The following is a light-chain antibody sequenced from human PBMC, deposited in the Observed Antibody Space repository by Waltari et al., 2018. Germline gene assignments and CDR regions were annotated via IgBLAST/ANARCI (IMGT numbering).Light chain of an antibody. CDR1: QNVGTS. V-gene: IGKV3-15*01. Sequence: EIVVTQSPANLSVSPGERVNLSCRASQNVGTSLAWYQQKPGQTPRLLIFGAYSRASGVPARFSGSGSGTDFTLAISSLQSEDFAVYYCQQYEDWPRHSFGGGTKVQIE. CDR2: GAY. J-gene: IGKJ4*01. CDR3: QQYEDWPRHS.